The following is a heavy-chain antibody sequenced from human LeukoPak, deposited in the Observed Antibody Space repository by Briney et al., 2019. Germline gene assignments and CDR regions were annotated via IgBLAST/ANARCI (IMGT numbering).Heavy chain of an antibody. J-gene: IGHJ6*02. CDR1: GGSISSGGYY. CDR3: AREGVAGWGLYGMDV. V-gene: IGHV4-31*03. CDR2: IYYSGST. D-gene: IGHD6-19*01. Sequence: PSETLSLTCTVSGGSISSGGYYWSWIRQHPGKGLEWMGYIYYSGSTYYNPSLQSRVTISVDTSKNQFSLKLSSVTAADTAVYYCAREGVAGWGLYGMDVWGQGTTVTVSS.